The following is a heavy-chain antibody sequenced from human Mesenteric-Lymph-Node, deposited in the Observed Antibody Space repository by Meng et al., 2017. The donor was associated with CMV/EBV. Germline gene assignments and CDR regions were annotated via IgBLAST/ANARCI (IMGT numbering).Heavy chain of an antibody. V-gene: IGHV3-11*04. CDR3: ARLGTTGEFDY. CDR1: GFSFSDSY. J-gene: IGHJ4*02. CDR2: ISGSSSII. Sequence: GESLKISCVASGFSFSDSYMIWIRQAPGKGLEWVSYISGSSSIIKDAESPRGRFTISRDNAKNSVFLQMNSLRAEDTAVYYCARLGTTGEFDYWGQGTLVTVSS. D-gene: IGHD7-27*01.